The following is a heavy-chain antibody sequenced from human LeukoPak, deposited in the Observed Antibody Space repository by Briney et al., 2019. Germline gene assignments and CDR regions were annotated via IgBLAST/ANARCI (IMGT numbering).Heavy chain of an antibody. CDR3: ARHGHYYGSESYPYNWFDP. J-gene: IGHJ5*02. CDR1: GYSLTSYW. D-gene: IGHD3-10*01. CDR2: IYPGDSDT. V-gene: IGHV5-51*01. Sequence: GESLKISCKGSGYSLTSYWIGWVRQMPGKGLEWMGIIYPGDSDTRYSPSFQGQVTISADKSISTAYLQWSSLKASDTAMYYCARHGHYYGSESYPYNWFDPWGQGTLVTVSS.